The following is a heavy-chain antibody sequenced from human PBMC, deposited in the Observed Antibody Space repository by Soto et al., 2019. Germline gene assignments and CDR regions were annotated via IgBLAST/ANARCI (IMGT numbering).Heavy chain of an antibody. J-gene: IGHJ6*02. D-gene: IGHD3-16*01. CDR2: IIPIFGTA. CDR1: GGTFSSYA. Sequence: QVQLVQSGAEVKKPGSSVKVSCKASGGTFSSYAISWVRQAPGQGLEWMGGIIPIFGTADYAQKFQGRVAIPADASTSTADMELSSLRSEDTAVYYCASAWGPSYYYGMDVWGQGTTVTVSS. V-gene: IGHV1-69*12. CDR3: ASAWGPSYYYGMDV.